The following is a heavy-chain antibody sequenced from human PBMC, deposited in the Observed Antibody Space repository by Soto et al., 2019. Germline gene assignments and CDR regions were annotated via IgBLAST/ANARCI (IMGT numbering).Heavy chain of an antibody. CDR3: ARWEDGSGTYSYYYYGMDV. D-gene: IGHD3-10*01. V-gene: IGHV3-21*01. CDR2: ISRSSSHT. J-gene: IGHJ6*02. Sequence: GSLRLSCAASGFIFSSYSMNWVRQAPGRGLEWVSSISRSSSHTYFADSVKGRFTISRDNAKNSLYLQMNSLRAEDTAVYYCARWEDGSGTYSYYYYGMDVWGQGTTVTVSS. CDR1: GFIFSSYS.